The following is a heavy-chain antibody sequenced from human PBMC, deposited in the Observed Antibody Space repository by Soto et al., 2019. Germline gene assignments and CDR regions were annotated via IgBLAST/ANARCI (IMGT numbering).Heavy chain of an antibody. D-gene: IGHD2-8*01. CDR3: ARDLGYCTNGVCRKYYYYGMDV. CDR2: INPNSGGT. Sequence: GASVKASCKASGYTFTGYYMHWVRQAPGQGLEWMGWINPNSGGTNYAQKFQGRVTMTRDTSISTAYMELSRLRSDDTAVYYCARDLGYCTNGVCRKYYYYGMDVWGQGTTVTVSS. V-gene: IGHV1-2*02. CDR1: GYTFTGYY. J-gene: IGHJ6*02.